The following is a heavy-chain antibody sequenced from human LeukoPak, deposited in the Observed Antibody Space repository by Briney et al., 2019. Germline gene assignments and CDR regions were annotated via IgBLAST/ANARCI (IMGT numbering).Heavy chain of an antibody. Sequence: SSETLSLTCAVYGGSFSGSYWSWIRQPPGKGLEWIGEINHRGSTNYNPSLKSPVTLSVDTSKNQFSLKLSSVTAADTAVYYCARQDRITMVRGVIPWGQGTLVTVSS. CDR1: GGSFSGSY. CDR3: ARQDRITMVRGVIP. V-gene: IGHV4-34*01. D-gene: IGHD3-10*01. CDR2: INHRGST. J-gene: IGHJ4*02.